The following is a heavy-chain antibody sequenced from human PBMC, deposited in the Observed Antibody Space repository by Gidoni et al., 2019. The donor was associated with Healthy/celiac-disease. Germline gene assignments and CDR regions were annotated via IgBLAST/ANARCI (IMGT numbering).Heavy chain of an antibody. J-gene: IGHJ4*02. CDR1: GGSISIGGYS. CDR3: ARGAPYYDSSGYLGY. V-gene: IGHV4-31*03. Sequence: QVQLQESGPGLVKPSQTLSLTCTVSGGSISIGGYSWSWIRQHPGKGLEWIGYIYYSGSTYYNPSLKSRVTISVDTSKNQFSLKLSSVTAADTAVYYCARGAPYYDSSGYLGYWGQGTLVTVSS. CDR2: IYYSGST. D-gene: IGHD3-22*01.